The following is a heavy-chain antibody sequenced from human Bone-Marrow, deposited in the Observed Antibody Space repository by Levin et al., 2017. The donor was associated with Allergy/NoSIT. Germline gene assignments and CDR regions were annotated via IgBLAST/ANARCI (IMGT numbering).Heavy chain of an antibody. Sequence: PGGSLRLSCAASGFTFDDYAMHWVRQAPGKGLEWVSGISWNSGRIGYADSVKGRFTISRDNGKNSLYLQMNSLRPEDTALYHCAKDRVSDYNFWNGFDYWGQGIQVTVSS. CDR1: GFTFDDYA. CDR2: ISWNSGRI. V-gene: IGHV3-9*01. J-gene: IGHJ4*02. D-gene: IGHD3-3*01. CDR3: AKDRVSDYNFWNGFDY.